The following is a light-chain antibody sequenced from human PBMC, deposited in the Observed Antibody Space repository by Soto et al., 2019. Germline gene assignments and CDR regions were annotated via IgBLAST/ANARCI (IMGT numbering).Light chain of an antibody. V-gene: IGKV2-30*01. J-gene: IGKJ3*01. CDR3: VEGTHWPPF. CDR2: KVS. CDR1: QSLVYSDGNTY. Sequence: DVVMTQSPLSLPVTLGQPASISCRSSQSLVYSDGNTYLNWFQQRPGQSPRRVIYKVSNRDSGDPGTLSGRGSGTDFTLKISRVEAEDGGVYYCVEGTHWPPFFGPGTKVDIK.